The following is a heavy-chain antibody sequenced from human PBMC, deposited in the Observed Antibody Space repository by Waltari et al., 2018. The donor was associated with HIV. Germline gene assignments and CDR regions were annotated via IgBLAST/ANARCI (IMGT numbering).Heavy chain of an antibody. CDR3: ASGYSSSWRSDYYYYGMDV. J-gene: IGHJ6*02. Sequence: VQLVESGGGLVQPGGSLRLPCAASGFTFSSYWLHWVRQAPGKGLVWVSRINSDGISTSYADSVKGRFTISRDNAKNTLYLQMNSLRAEDTAVYYCASGYSSSWRSDYYYYGMDVWGQGTTVTVSS. V-gene: IGHV3-74*01. D-gene: IGHD6-13*01. CDR2: INSDGIST. CDR1: GFTFSSYW.